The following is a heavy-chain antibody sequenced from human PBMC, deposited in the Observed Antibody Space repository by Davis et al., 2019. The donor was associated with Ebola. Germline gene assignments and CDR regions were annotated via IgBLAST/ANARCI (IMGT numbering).Heavy chain of an antibody. V-gene: IGHV1-18*01. J-gene: IGHJ4*02. D-gene: IGHD2-2*01. CDR3: ARGGVVVPTTPFDY. CDR2: ISPYDGNK. CDR1: GYTFTSYG. Sequence: ASVKVSCKASGYTFTSYGISWVRQAPGQGLEWMGWISPYDGNKKCSQKFQDRVTLTTDTSTSTAYMELRSLRSDDTAVYFCARGGVVVPTTPFDYWGQGTLVTVSS.